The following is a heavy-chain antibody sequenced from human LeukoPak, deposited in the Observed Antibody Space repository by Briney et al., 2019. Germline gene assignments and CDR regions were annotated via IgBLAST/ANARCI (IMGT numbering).Heavy chain of an antibody. CDR2: FYISGST. CDR1: GGSISSYY. V-gene: IGHV4-4*07. Sequence: SETLSLTCTVSGGSISSYYWSWIRQPAGKGLEWIGRFYISGSTNYNPSLKSRVTMSVDTSKNQFSLKLTSVTAAGTAVYYCARAPYSSAPYYYGMDVWGQGTTVTVSS. D-gene: IGHD6-25*01. J-gene: IGHJ6*02. CDR3: ARAPYSSAPYYYGMDV.